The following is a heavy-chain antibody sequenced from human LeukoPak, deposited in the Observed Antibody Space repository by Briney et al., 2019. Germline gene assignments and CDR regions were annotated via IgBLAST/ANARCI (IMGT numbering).Heavy chain of an antibody. D-gene: IGHD3-10*01. J-gene: IGHJ4*02. V-gene: IGHV3-30*18. CDR3: AKPYYYGSRSYMDY. CDR1: GFAFSSYG. Sequence: GRSLRLSCAASGFAFSSYGMHWVRQAPDKGLEWVAVISYDGSNTYYADSVKGRFTISRDNSKNMLYLQMNSLRAEDTAVYYCAKPYYYGSRSYMDYWGQGTLVTVSS. CDR2: ISYDGSNT.